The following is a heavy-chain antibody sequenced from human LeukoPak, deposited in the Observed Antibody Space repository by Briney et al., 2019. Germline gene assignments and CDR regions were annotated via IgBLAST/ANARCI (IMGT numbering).Heavy chain of an antibody. V-gene: IGHV4-39*07. CDR2: IYYSGST. CDR3: ARGPTQWLPHGANWFDP. Sequence: SETLSLTCTVSGGSISSSSYYWGWIRQPPGKGLEWIGSIYYSGSTYYNPSLKSRVTISVDTSKNQFSLKLSSVTAADTAVYYCARGPTQWLPHGANWFDPWGQGTLVTVSS. J-gene: IGHJ5*02. D-gene: IGHD6-19*01. CDR1: GGSISSSSYY.